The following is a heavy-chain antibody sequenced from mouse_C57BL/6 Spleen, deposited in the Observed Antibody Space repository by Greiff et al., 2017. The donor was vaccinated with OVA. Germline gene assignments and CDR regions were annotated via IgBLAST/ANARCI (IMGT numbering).Heavy chain of an antibody. CDR2: INPNNGGT. Sequence: EVQLQESGPELVKPGASVKIPCKASGYTFTDYNMDWVKQSHGKSLEWIGDINPNNGGTIYNQKFKGKATLTGDKSSSTAYMELRSLTSEDTAVYYCASYSNYPRYFDVWGTGTTVTVSS. CDR3: ASYSNYPRYFDV. CDR1: GYTFTDYN. D-gene: IGHD2-5*01. V-gene: IGHV1-18*01. J-gene: IGHJ1*03.